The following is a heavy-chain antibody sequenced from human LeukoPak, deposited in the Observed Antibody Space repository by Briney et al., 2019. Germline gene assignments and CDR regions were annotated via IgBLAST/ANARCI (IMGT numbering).Heavy chain of an antibody. CDR3: ARIPGIAAAGLTYFDY. V-gene: IGHV5-51*01. D-gene: IGHD6-13*01. CDR1: GYSFTSYW. J-gene: IGHJ4*02. CDR2: IYPGDSDT. Sequence: GESLKISCKGSGYSFTSYWIGWVRQMPGKGLEWMGIIYPGDSDTRYSPSFQGQVTISADKSISTAYLQWSSLKASDTAMYYCARIPGIAAAGLTYFDYWGQGTLVTVSS.